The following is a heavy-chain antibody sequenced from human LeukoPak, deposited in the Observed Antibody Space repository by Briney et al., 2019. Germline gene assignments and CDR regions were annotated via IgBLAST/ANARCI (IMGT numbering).Heavy chain of an antibody. V-gene: IGHV3-7*05. Sequence: PGGSLRLSCAASGFTFSSYWMHWVRQAPGKGLEWVANIKLDGTEKYYVDSVKGRFTTSRDNAKNSLYLQMNSLRAEDTAVYYCASDRFYFGVWGQGTLVTVSS. CDR1: GFTFSSYW. CDR3: ASDRFYFGV. CDR2: IKLDGTEK. D-gene: IGHD3-16*01. J-gene: IGHJ4*02.